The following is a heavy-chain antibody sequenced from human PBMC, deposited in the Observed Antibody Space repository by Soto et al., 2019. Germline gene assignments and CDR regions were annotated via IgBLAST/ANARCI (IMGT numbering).Heavy chain of an antibody. Sequence: EAQLVESGAGLVQPGRSLRLSCVASGFTFDDYAIHWVRQAPGKGLEWVSGISWNGAATGYADSVKGRFTISRDNAKNSLYLQMSSLRTEDTAIYYCANLPLYGSGFDCWGQGTLVIVSS. CDR3: ANLPLYGSGFDC. CDR1: GFTFDDYA. CDR2: ISWNGAAT. V-gene: IGHV3-9*01. D-gene: IGHD3-10*01. J-gene: IGHJ4*02.